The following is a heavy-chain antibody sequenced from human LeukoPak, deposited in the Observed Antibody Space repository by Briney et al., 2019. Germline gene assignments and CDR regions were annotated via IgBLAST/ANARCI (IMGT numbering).Heavy chain of an antibody. CDR2: INSDGSST. Sequence: GGSLRLSCAASGFTFSSYWMHWVRQAPGKGLVWVSRINSDGSSTSYADSVKGRFTVSRDNAKNTLYLQMNSLRAEDTAVYYCAREGLVGGNWFDPWGQGTLVTVSS. CDR3: AREGLVGGNWFDP. J-gene: IGHJ5*02. D-gene: IGHD6-6*01. CDR1: GFTFSSYW. V-gene: IGHV3-74*01.